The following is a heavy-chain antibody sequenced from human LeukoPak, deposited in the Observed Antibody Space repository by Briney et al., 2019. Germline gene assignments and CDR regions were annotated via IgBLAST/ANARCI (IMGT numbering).Heavy chain of an antibody. CDR1: GFTFSDYH. CDR2: IRSSGTAI. J-gene: IGHJ3*02. V-gene: IGHV3-11*01. Sequence: GGSLRLSCAASGFTFSDYHMSWIRQAPGKGLECISYIRSSGTAIYYADSVKGRFTISRDNAKDSLYLQMNSLRVEDTAVYYCAKSWNYYDSSGDDALDIWGQGTMVTVSS. D-gene: IGHD3-22*01. CDR3: AKSWNYYDSSGDDALDI.